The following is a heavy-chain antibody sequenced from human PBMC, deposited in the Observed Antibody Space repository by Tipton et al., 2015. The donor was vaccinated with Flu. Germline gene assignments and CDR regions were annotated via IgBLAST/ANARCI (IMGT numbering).Heavy chain of an antibody. V-gene: IGHV1-2*02. CDR2: INPNSGGT. J-gene: IGHJ4*02. CDR1: GYTFTGYY. D-gene: IGHD2-2*01. CDR3: ASTQGYCSSTSCPSPFDY. Sequence: LVQSGASVKVSCKASGYTFTGYYMHWVRQAPGQGLEWMGWINPNSGGTNYAQKFQGRVTMTGDTSISTAYMELSRLRSDDTAVYYCASTQGYCSSTSCPSPFDYWGQGTLVTVSS.